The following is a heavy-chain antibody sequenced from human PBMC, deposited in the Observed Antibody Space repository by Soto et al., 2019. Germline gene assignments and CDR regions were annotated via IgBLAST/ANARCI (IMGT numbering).Heavy chain of an antibody. D-gene: IGHD2-8*01. CDR3: ARAILGYCTNGVCYSWFDP. Sequence: ASVKVSCKASGYTFTSYGISWVRQAPGQGLEWMGWISAYNGNTNYAQKLQGRVTMTTDTSTSTAYMELRSLSSDDTVVYYCARAILGYCTNGVCYSWFDPWGQGTLVTVSS. J-gene: IGHJ5*02. CDR2: ISAYNGNT. CDR1: GYTFTSYG. V-gene: IGHV1-18*01.